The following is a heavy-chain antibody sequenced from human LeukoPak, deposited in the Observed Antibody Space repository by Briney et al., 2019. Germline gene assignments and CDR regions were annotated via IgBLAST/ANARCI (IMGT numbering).Heavy chain of an antibody. CDR3: AREGATGDQDAFDL. J-gene: IGHJ3*01. CDR2: LNWNGDKT. Sequence: RGSLRLSCAASGFRFDDNGMNWVRQAPGKGLEWVAGLNWNGDKTGYADSVKGRFIVSRDNRKNSLHLQMNSLRAEDTALYYCAREGATGDQDAFDLWGQGTMVIVSS. V-gene: IGHV3-20*04. D-gene: IGHD7-27*01. CDR1: GFRFDDNG.